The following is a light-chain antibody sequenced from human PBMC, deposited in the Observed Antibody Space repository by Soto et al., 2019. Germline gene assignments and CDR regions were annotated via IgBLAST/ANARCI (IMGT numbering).Light chain of an antibody. CDR1: QSVSSS. CDR3: EERSNWPRGSP. J-gene: IGKJ3*01. Sequence: EIVLTQSPDTLSLSPGERATLSCRASQSVSSSLAWYQQIPGQAPRLLIYDASNRATGIPARFSGSGSGTVSTSPFGSLAPEVFAFFYCEERSNWPRGSPFGPGTKGVIK. CDR2: DAS. V-gene: IGKV3-11*01.